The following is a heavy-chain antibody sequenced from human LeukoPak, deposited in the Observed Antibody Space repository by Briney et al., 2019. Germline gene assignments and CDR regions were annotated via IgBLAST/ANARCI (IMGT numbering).Heavy chain of an antibody. CDR2: IKQDGSEK. CDR1: GFTFSSYW. J-gene: IGHJ4*02. CDR3: ARDRIVGATLPGY. Sequence: PGGSLRLSCAASGFTFSSYWMSWVRQAPGKGLEWVANIKQDGSEKYYVDSVKGRFTISRDNAKNSLYLQMNSLRAEDTAVYYCARDRIVGATLPGYWGQGTLVTVSS. D-gene: IGHD1-26*01. V-gene: IGHV3-7*01.